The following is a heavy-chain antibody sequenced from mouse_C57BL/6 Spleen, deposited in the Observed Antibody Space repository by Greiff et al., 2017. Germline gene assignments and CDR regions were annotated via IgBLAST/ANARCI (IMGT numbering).Heavy chain of an antibody. V-gene: IGHV14-4*01. CDR2: LDPENGDT. CDR1: GFNIKDDY. J-gene: IGHJ2*01. Sequence: EVQLQQSGAELVRPGASVKLSCTASGFNIKDDYMHWVKQRPEQGLEWIGWLDPENGDTEYASKFQGKATITADTSSNTAYLQLSSLTSEDTAVYYCTTTVVAGYFDYWGQGTTLTVSS. D-gene: IGHD1-1*01. CDR3: TTTVVAGYFDY.